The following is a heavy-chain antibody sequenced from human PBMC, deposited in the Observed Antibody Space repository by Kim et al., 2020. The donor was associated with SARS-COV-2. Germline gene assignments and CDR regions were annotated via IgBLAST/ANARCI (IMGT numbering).Heavy chain of an antibody. Sequence: SETLSLTCTVSGGSISSSSYYWGWIRQPPGKGLEWIGSIYYSGSTYYNPSLKSRVTISVDTSKNQFSLKLSAVTAADTAVYYCASPMLAYCGGDCYPGPPNDYYYGMDVWGQGTTVTVSS. CDR2: IYYSGST. J-gene: IGHJ6*02. V-gene: IGHV4-39*01. D-gene: IGHD2-21*02. CDR1: GGSISSSSYY. CDR3: ASPMLAYCGGDCYPGPPNDYYYGMDV.